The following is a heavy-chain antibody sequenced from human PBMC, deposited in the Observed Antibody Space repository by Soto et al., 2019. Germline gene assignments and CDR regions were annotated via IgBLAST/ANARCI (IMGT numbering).Heavy chain of an antibody. CDR1: GGSFSGYY. J-gene: IGHJ4*02. Sequence: QVQLQQWGAGLLKPSETLSLTCAVYGGSFSGYYWTRIRQPPGTGLEWIGEIIPSGSTNYNPSLKSRVTISVDTSKNQFSLKLTSVTAADTAVYYCARDKITGLFDYWGQGTLVTVSS. D-gene: IGHD2-8*02. V-gene: IGHV4-34*12. CDR2: IIPSGST. CDR3: ARDKITGLFDY.